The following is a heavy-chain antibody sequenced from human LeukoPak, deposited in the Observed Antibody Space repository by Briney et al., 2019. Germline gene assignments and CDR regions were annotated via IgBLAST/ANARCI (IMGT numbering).Heavy chain of an antibody. CDR2: IYYSGST. V-gene: IGHV4-30-4*01. J-gene: IGHJ4*02. CDR3: ARAPVATPSEFDY. D-gene: IGHD5-12*01. Sequence: ASETLSLTCTVSGGSISSGDYYWSWIRQPPGKGLEWIGYIYYSGSTYYNPSLKSRVTISADTPKNQFSLKLSFTTAADTAVYYCARAPVATPSEFDYWGQGTLVTVSS. CDR1: GGSISSGDYY.